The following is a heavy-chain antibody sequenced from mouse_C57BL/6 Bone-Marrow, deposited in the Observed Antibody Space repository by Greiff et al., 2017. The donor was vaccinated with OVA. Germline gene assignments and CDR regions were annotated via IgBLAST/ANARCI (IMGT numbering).Heavy chain of an antibody. J-gene: IGHJ1*03. CDR1: GYTFTSYW. V-gene: IGHV1-64*01. Sequence: QVQLQQPGAELVKPGASVKLSCTASGYTFTSYWMHWVKQRPGQGLEWIGMIHPYSGSTNYNETFKSKATLTGDKSSSTAYRQLSSLTSEDSAVYYCAYTVVRYFDVWGKGTTVTVSS. D-gene: IGHD1-1*01. CDR3: AYTVVRYFDV. CDR2: IHPYSGST.